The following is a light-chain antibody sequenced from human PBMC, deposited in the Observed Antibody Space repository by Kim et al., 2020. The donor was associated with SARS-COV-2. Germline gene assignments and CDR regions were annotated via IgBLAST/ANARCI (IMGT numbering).Light chain of an antibody. CDR3: QQYGSSPLT. J-gene: IGKJ4*01. CDR2: GAS. CDR1: QSISSNY. Sequence: EIVLTQSPGTLSLSPGERATLFCRASQSISSNYLAWYQQKPGQAPRLLIYGASSRATGIPDRFSGRGSGTDFTLTIGRLEPEDFAVYYCQQYGSSPLTFGGGTKLEI. V-gene: IGKV3-20*01.